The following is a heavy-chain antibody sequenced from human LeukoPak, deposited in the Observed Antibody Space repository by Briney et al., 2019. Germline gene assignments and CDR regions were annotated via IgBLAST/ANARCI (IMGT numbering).Heavy chain of an antibody. CDR2: ISYDGSNK. CDR3: AKDYRRYYYGMDV. J-gene: IGHJ6*02. V-gene: IGHV3-30*18. CDR1: GFTFCSYG. D-gene: IGHD4-11*01. Sequence: GGSLRLSCAASGFTFCSYGMHWVRQAPGKGLEWVAVISYDGSNKYYADSVKGRFTISRDNSKNTLYLQMNSLRAEDTAVYYCAKDYRRYYYGMDVWGQGTTVTVSS.